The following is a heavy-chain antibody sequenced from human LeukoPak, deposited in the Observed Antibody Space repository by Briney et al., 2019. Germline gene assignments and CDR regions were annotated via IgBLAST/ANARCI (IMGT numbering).Heavy chain of an antibody. Sequence: ASVTVSCTASGGTFSSYAISWVRQAPGQGLEWMGRIIPIFGIANYAQKFQGRVTITADKSTSTAYMELSSLRSEDTAVYYCARRLYGRQRYWFDPWGQGTLVTVSS. CDR2: IIPIFGIA. CDR3: ARRLYGRQRYWFDP. D-gene: IGHD2-8*01. CDR1: GGTFSSYA. J-gene: IGHJ5*02. V-gene: IGHV1-69*04.